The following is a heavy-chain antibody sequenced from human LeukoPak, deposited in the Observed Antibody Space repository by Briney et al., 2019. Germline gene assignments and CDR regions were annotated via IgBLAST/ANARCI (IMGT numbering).Heavy chain of an antibody. CDR2: TYPGDSDT. CDR1: GYSFTSYW. V-gene: IGHV5-51*01. D-gene: IGHD3-10*01. J-gene: IGHJ3*02. Sequence: GESLKISCKGSGYSFTSYWIGWVRQMPGKGLEWMGITYPGDSDTRYSPSFQGQVTISADKSISTAHLQWSSLKASDTAMYYCARFPHGDISGEDAFDIWGQGTMVTVSS. CDR3: ARFPHGDISGEDAFDI.